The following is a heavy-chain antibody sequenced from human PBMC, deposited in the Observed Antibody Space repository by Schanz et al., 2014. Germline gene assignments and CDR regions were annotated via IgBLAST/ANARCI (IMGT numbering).Heavy chain of an antibody. J-gene: IGHJ4*02. V-gene: IGHV1-18*01. Sequence: QVQLVQSGAEVKKPGASVKVPCKASGYTFTSYGISWVRQAPGQGLEWMGWISVYNHNKEYDQKFQGRVTMTTDTSTSTAYMALTDLRSDDTAVYYCARDRRFFDRDDLYYFDSWGQGTLVTVSS. D-gene: IGHD3-3*01. CDR1: GYTFTSYG. CDR2: ISVYNHNK. CDR3: ARDRRFFDRDDLYYFDS.